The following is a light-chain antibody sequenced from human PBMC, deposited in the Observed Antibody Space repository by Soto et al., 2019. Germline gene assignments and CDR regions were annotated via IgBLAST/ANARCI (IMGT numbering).Light chain of an antibody. V-gene: IGKV3-15*01. CDR1: QSVSGN. CDR3: QQRSNWLFT. J-gene: IGKJ3*01. CDR2: GAS. Sequence: EIVMTQSPATLSVSPGERATLSCRASQSVSGNLAWYQQKPGQAPRLLIYGASTRATGIPARFSGSGSGTEFTLTISSLEPEDFAVYYCQQRSNWLFTFGPGTKVDIK.